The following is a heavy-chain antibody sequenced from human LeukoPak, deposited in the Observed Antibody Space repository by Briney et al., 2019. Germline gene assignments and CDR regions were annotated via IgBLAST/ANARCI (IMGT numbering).Heavy chain of an antibody. Sequence: SETLSLTCTVSGGSISNYFWSWIRQPAGKGLEWVGRLYTSGSTNYNPSLKSRVTMSVDTSKNQFSLKLSSVTAADTAVYYCARDTYYYDSGYWADYWGQGTLVTVSS. V-gene: IGHV4-4*07. J-gene: IGHJ4*02. CDR2: LYTSGST. CDR3: ARDTYYYDSGYWADY. D-gene: IGHD3-22*01. CDR1: GGSISNYF.